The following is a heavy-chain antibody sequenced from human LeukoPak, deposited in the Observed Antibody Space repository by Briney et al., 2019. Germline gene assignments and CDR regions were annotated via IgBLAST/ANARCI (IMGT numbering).Heavy chain of an antibody. CDR1: GGSISSGGYY. J-gene: IGHJ4*02. CDR3: ARTKCLDFWSGYCSRPFDY. V-gene: IGHV4-31*03. D-gene: IGHD3-3*01. CDR2: IYYSGST. Sequence: SETLSLTCTVSGGSISSGGYYWSWIRQHSGKGLEWIGYIYYSGSTYYNPSLKSRVTISVDTSKNQFSLKLSSVTAADTAVYYCARTKCLDFWSGYCSRPFDYWGQGTLVTVSS.